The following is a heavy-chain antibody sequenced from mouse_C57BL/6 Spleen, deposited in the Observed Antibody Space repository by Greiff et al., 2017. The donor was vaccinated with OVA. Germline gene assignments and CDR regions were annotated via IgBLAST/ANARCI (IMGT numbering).Heavy chain of an antibody. CDR1: GYAFSSYW. V-gene: IGHV1-80*01. CDR2: IYPGDGDT. J-gene: IGHJ2*01. D-gene: IGHD1-1*02. CDR3: ARRDYGQYYFDY. Sequence: VQLVESGAELVKPGASVKISCKASGYAFSSYWMNWVKQRPGKGLEWIGQIYPGDGDTNYNGKFKGKATLTADKSSSTAYMQLSSLTSEDSAVYFCARRDYGQYYFDYWGQGTTLTVSS.